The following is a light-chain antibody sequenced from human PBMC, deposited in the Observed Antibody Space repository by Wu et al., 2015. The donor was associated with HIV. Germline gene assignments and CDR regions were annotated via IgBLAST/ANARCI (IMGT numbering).Light chain of an antibody. V-gene: IGKV1-8*01. J-gene: IGKJ4*01. CDR1: QSISSS. CDR3: QQYYGYPLT. CDR2: AAS. Sequence: AIRMTQSPSSLSASTGDRVTITCRASQSISSSLAWYQQKPGKAPKLLIYAASTLQSGVPSRFSGSGSGTDFTLTISCLQSEDFATYYCQQYYGYPLTFAGGTKVEIK.